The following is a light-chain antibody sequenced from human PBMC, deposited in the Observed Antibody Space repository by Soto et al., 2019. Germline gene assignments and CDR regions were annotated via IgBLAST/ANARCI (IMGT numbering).Light chain of an antibody. CDR1: QSVSSN. CDR3: QQYGNSIPIT. CDR2: GAS. V-gene: IGKV3D-15*01. Sequence: EVVMTQSPDTLSVSPGERATLSCRASQSVSSNLAWYQQKPGQAPRLLIYGASTRATGIPDRFSGSGSGTDFTLTISRLEPEDFAVYYCQQYGNSIPITFGQGTRLEIK. J-gene: IGKJ5*01.